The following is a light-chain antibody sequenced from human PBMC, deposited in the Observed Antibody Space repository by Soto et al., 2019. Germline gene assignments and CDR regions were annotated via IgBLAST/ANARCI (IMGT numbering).Light chain of an antibody. CDR3: QQYYDSTPMT. Sequence: DIQLTQSPSSLSLSVGDGITITCRASQSISSWLAWYQQKPGKAPKLLIYDASSLESGVPSRFSGSGSGTEFTLTISSLQAEDTAPYYCQQYYDSTPMTFGGGTKVDIK. CDR2: DAS. CDR1: QSISSW. V-gene: IGKV1-5*01. J-gene: IGKJ4*01.